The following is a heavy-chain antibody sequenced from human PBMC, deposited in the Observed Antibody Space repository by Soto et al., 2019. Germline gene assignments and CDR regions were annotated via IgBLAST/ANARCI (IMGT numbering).Heavy chain of an antibody. CDR2: ISSNGGST. D-gene: IGHD2-2*02. V-gene: IGHV3-64*01. CDR3: ARDCVVVPAAIFDY. J-gene: IGHJ4*02. Sequence: GGSLRLSCAASGFTFSSYAMHWVRQAPGKGLEYVSAISSNGGSTYYANSVKGRFTISRDNSKNTLYLQMGSLRAEDMAVYYCARDCVVVPAAIFDYWGQVTLVTVSS. CDR1: GFTFSSYA.